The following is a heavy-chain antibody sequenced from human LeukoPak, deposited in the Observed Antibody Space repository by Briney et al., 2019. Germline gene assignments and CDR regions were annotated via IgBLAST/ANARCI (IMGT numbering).Heavy chain of an antibody. CDR2: ISSSSSYI. Sequence: GGSLRLSCAASGFTFSSYRMNWVRQAPGKGLEWVSSISSSSSYIYYADSVKGRFTISRDNAKNSLYLQMNSLRAEDTAVYYCARDFHTDFPYYYYGMDVWGQGTTVTVSS. V-gene: IGHV3-21*01. D-gene: IGHD2-21*02. CDR3: ARDFHTDFPYYYYGMDV. J-gene: IGHJ6*02. CDR1: GFTFSSYR.